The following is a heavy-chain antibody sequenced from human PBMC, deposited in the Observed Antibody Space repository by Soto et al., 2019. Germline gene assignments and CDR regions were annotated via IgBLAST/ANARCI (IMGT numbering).Heavy chain of an antibody. CDR3: ARESAGSGKNNWFDP. CDR1: GGPISSISNHY. V-gene: IGHV4-59*11. Sequence: PSETLSLTCTVSGGPISSISNHYCSWFRLPPGKGLEYIGYIYHTGGTNYNPSLKSRVTISIDTSKNQFSLKLSSVTAADTAVYYCARESAGSGKNNWFDPWGQGTLVTVSS. D-gene: IGHD3-10*01. CDR2: IYHTGGT. J-gene: IGHJ5*02.